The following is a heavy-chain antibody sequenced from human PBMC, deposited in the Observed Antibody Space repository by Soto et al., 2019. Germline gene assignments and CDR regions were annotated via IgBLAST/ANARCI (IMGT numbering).Heavy chain of an antibody. V-gene: IGHV5-51*01. D-gene: IGHD1-26*01. CDR1: GYSFTNYW. J-gene: IGHJ4*02. CDR3: ARSRIMGMTWSFDY. Sequence: GESLKISCKFSGYSFTNYWIGWVRQMPGKGLEWMGIIYPGDSDTRYSPSFQGQVTISVDKSINTAYLQWSSLKASDTARYYCARSRIMGMTWSFDYWGQGTLVTVSS. CDR2: IYPGDSDT.